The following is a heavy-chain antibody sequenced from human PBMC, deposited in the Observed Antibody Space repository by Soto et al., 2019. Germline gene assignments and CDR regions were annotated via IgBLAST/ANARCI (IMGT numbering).Heavy chain of an antibody. J-gene: IGHJ4*02. Sequence: PGGSLRLSCAASGFTFSMYWMHWVRQVPGKGPEWVSRINDDGGSTNYADSVKGRFTISRDNAKNTLYLQMNALRAEDTAVYYCARGPRSTSTGTGAFWGQGTLVTVSS. CDR1: GFTFSMYW. D-gene: IGHD1-1*01. CDR3: ARGPRSTSTGTGAF. V-gene: IGHV3-74*01. CDR2: INDDGGST.